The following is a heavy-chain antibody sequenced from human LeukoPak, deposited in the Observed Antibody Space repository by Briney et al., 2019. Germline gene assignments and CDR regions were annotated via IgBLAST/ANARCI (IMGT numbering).Heavy chain of an antibody. CDR1: GGSFSGYY. V-gene: IGHV4-34*01. J-gene: IGHJ3*02. CDR3: AREVGDIVVVPAAPSDAFDI. D-gene: IGHD2-2*01. Sequence: SEALSLTCAVYGGSFSGYYWSWIRQPPGKGLEWIGEISHSGSTNYNPSLKSRVTISVDTSKNQFSLKLSSVTAADTAVYYCAREVGDIVVVPAAPSDAFDIWGQGTMVTVSS. CDR2: ISHSGST.